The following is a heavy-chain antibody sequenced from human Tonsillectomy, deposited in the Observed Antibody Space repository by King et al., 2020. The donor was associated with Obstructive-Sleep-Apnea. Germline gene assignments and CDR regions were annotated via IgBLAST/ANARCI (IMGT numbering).Heavy chain of an antibody. CDR3: ASGDRSDDAFDF. Sequence: VQLVESGGGLVQPGGSLRLSCAASGFTFSDYSMHWVRQGPGKGLEWVAKISSSRRDIYYADSVKGRFTISRDNAKNSLYLQMNTLRAEDTAVYYCASGDRSDDAFDFWGQGTKVIVSS. CDR1: GFTFSDYS. V-gene: IGHV3-48*01. CDR2: ISSSRRDI. J-gene: IGHJ3*01. D-gene: IGHD2-21*01.